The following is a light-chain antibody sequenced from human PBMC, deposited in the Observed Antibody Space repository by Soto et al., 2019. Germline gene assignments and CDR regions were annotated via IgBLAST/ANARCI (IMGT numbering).Light chain of an antibody. J-gene: IGKJ4*01. Sequence: EIVMTQSPATLSVSPGERATLSCRASQSVSSNLAWYQQKPGQAPRLLIYGASPRATGIPARFSGSGSGTEFTLTISSLQSEDFAVYYCQQYNNWSGTFGGGTKVEIK. CDR2: GAS. V-gene: IGKV3-15*01. CDR1: QSVSSN. CDR3: QQYNNWSGT.